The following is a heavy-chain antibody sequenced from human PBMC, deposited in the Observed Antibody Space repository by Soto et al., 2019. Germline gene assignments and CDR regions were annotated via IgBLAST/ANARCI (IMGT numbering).Heavy chain of an antibody. CDR2: ISAHNGNT. V-gene: IGHV1-18*01. Sequence: QVHLVQSGAEVKKPGASVKVSCKGSGYTFTSYGITWVRQAPGQGREWMGWISAHNGNTDYAQKLQGRVTVTRDTSTRTAYMELRSMRSGDTAVYSCARGRYGDYWGQGALVTVSS. CDR1: GYTFTSYG. D-gene: IGHD1-1*01. CDR3: ARGRYGDY. J-gene: IGHJ4*02.